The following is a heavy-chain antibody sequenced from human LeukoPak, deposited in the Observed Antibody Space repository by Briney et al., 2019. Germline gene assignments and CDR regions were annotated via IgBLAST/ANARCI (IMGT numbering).Heavy chain of an antibody. CDR2: IYNSGNT. J-gene: IGHJ4*02. Sequence: PSETLSLTCTVSGGSISGYYWSWIRQPPGEGLEWIGYIYNSGNTNYNPSLKSRVTISVDTSTNQFSLKLSSVTAADTAVYYCAREDTPMVNPFDYWGQGTLVTVSS. D-gene: IGHD5-18*01. CDR1: GGSISGYY. CDR3: AREDTPMVNPFDY. V-gene: IGHV4-59*12.